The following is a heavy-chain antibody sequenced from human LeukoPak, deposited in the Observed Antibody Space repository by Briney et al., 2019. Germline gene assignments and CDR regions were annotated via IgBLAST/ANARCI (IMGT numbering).Heavy chain of an antibody. CDR2: ISSSGSTI. CDR1: GFTFSSYE. V-gene: IGHV3-48*03. D-gene: IGHD2-15*01. CDR3: AKTSPSSDY. J-gene: IGHJ4*02. Sequence: GGSLRLSCAASGFTFSSYEMNWVRQAPGKGLEWVSYISSSGSTIYYADSVRGRFTISRDNSKNTLYLQMNSLRAEDTAVYYCAKTSPSSDYWGQGTLVTVSS.